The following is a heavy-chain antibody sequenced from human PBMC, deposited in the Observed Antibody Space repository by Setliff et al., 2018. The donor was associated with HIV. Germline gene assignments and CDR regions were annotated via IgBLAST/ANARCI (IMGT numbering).Heavy chain of an antibody. J-gene: IGHJ6*03. CDR3: ARISVASRYNSDMDV. CDR2: IRSDETNK. D-gene: IGHD5-12*01. V-gene: IGHV3-30*02. Sequence: SLRLSCEASGFIFSTHGMRWVRQAPGKGLEWVAFIRSDETNKYYSDSVKGRFTISRDTSKNTLFLQINSLRPEDTAVYYCARISVASRYNSDMDVWGKGTTVTVSS. CDR1: GFIFSTHG.